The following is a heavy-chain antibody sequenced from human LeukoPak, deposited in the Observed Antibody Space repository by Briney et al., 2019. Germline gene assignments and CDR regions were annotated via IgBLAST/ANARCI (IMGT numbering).Heavy chain of an antibody. Sequence: SETLSPTCTVSGGSISSYYWTWIRQPPGKGLEWIGYIYYSGITHYNPSLKSRVTISVDTSKNQFSLKLSSVTAADTAVYYCARAKEVATIRFDYWGQGTLVTVSS. CDR1: GGSISSYY. CDR3: ARAKEVATIRFDY. D-gene: IGHD5-12*01. CDR2: IYYSGIT. V-gene: IGHV4-59*12. J-gene: IGHJ4*02.